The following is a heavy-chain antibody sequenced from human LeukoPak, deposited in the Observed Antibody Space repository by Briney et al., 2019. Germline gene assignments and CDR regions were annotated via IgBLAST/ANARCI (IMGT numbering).Heavy chain of an antibody. CDR2: ISSSGRKI. D-gene: IGHD2-15*01. Sequence: QPGGSLRLSCAASGFIFSDYEMNWVRQAPGKGLEWVSYISSSGRKIYYADSVKGRFTISRDNAKNSLYLQMNSLRADDTAIYYCARRPRDPTEYCSRGTCSPTYEVWGQGTLVTVSS. CDR1: GFIFSDYE. CDR3: ARRPRDPTEYCSRGTCSPTYEV. J-gene: IGHJ4*02. V-gene: IGHV3-48*03.